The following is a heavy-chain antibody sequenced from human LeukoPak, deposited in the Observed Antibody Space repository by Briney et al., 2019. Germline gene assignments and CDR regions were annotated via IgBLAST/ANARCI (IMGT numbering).Heavy chain of an antibody. D-gene: IGHD3-10*01. CDR1: GYTFTSYD. CDR3: ARVFVRDTMVRGVILLFDY. J-gene: IGHJ4*02. Sequence: ASVKVSCKASGYTFTSYDINWVRQATGQGLEWMGWMNPNSGNTGYAQKFQGRVTMTRDTSISTAYMELSRLRSDDTAVYYCARVFVRDTMVRGVILLFDYWGQGTLVTVSS. V-gene: IGHV1-8*01. CDR2: MNPNSGNT.